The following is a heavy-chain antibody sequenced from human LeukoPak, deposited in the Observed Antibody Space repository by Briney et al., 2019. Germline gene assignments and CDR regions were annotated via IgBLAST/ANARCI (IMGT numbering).Heavy chain of an antibody. D-gene: IGHD4-17*01. CDR2: ISTYKGNT. Sequence: GASVKVSCKASGYTFTNYGITWVRQAPGQGLEWMGWISTYKGNTKYAEEFQGRVTLTTDTSTSTAYMELRSLRSDDTAVYYCATEGGWGPTDYGDYVYWGQGTLVTVSS. V-gene: IGHV1-18*01. J-gene: IGHJ4*02. CDR1: GYTFTNYG. CDR3: ATEGGWGPTDYGDYVY.